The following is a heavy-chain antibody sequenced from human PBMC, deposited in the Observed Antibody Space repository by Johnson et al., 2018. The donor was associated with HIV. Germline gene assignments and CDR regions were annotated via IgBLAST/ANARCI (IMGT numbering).Heavy chain of an antibody. D-gene: IGHD1-26*01. CDR2: IKSKTDGGTT. Sequence: QLVESGGGLVKPGGSLRLSCAASGFTFSNAWMSWVRQAPGKGLEWVGRIKSKTDGGTTDYAAPVKGRFTISRDDSKNTLYLQMNSLKTEDTAVYYCTTVFIVGATPDAFDIWGQGTMVTVSS. J-gene: IGHJ3*02. CDR1: GFTFSNAW. V-gene: IGHV3-15*01. CDR3: TTVFIVGATPDAFDI.